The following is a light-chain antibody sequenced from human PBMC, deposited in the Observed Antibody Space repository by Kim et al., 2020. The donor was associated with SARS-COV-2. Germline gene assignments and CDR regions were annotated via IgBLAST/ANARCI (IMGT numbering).Light chain of an antibody. CDR1: SSNIGSNT. Sequence: QSVLTQPPSASGTPGQRVTISCSGSSSNIGSNTVYWYQQLPGTAPKLLIYSNNQRPSGVPDRFSGSKSGTSASLAISGLQSEDEADYYCAAWDDSLNGLFGGGTQLTVL. CDR2: SNN. CDR3: AAWDDSLNGL. V-gene: IGLV1-44*01. J-gene: IGLJ3*02.